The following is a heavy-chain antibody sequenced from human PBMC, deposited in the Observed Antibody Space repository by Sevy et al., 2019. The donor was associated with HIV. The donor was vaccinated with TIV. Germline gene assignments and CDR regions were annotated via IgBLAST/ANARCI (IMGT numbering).Heavy chain of an antibody. D-gene: IGHD2-2*01. Sequence: ASVKVSCKASGYTFTSYDINWVRQATGQGLEWMGWMNPNSGNTGYAQKFQGRVTMTRNTSISTAYMELGSLRSEDTAVYYCAFGSSVVVLGAFDIWGQGTMVTVSS. J-gene: IGHJ3*02. CDR1: GYTFTSYD. V-gene: IGHV1-8*01. CDR3: AFGSSVVVLGAFDI. CDR2: MNPNSGNT.